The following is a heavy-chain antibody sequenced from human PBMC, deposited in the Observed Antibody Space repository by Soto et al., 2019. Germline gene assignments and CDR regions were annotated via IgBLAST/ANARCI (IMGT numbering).Heavy chain of an antibody. CDR3: ARDPLRDAIFGVVITNNWFDP. D-gene: IGHD3-3*01. Sequence: PGGSLRLSCAASGFTFSSYSMNWVRQAPGKGLEWVSSISSSSSYIYYADSVKGRFTISRDNAKNSLYLQMNSLRAEDTAVYYCARDPLRDAIFGVVITNNWFDPWGQGTLVTVS. CDR2: ISSSSSYI. J-gene: IGHJ5*02. V-gene: IGHV3-21*01. CDR1: GFTFSSYS.